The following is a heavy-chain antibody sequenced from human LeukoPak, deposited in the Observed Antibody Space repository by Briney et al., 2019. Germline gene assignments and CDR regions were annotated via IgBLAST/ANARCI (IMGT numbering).Heavy chain of an antibody. CDR3: ARARAVAGTSDYYFDY. CDR1: GFTFSNSW. D-gene: IGHD6-19*01. Sequence: GGSLRLSCAASGFTFSNSWMHWVRQAPGKGLVWVSRVNSDGKTTTYADSVKGRFTISRDNAQNTLYLQMYSLSAEDTAVYYCARARAVAGTSDYYFDYWGQGTLVTVSS. J-gene: IGHJ4*02. CDR2: VNSDGKTT. V-gene: IGHV3-74*01.